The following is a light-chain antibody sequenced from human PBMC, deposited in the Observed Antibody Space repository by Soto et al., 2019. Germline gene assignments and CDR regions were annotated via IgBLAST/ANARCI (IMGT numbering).Light chain of an antibody. Sequence: QSALTQPASVSGSPGQSITISCTGTSSDVGGYNYVSWYQQHPGKAPKLMIYDVNTRPSGVSNRFSGSKSANTASLTISGLQAEDEDDYYCSSYTSSISFGGGTKVTVL. CDR3: SSYTSSIS. J-gene: IGLJ2*01. CDR1: SSDVGGYNY. V-gene: IGLV2-14*01. CDR2: DVN.